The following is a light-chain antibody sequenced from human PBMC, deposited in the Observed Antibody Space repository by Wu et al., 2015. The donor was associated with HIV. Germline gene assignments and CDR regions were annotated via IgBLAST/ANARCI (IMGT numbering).Light chain of an antibody. Sequence: EIVMTQSPATLSVSPGERTTLSCRASQSIGSNLAWYQQKPGQAPRLLIYDASNRATGIPARFSGSGSGTDFTLTISSLEPEDFAVYYCQQRHDWPITFGQGTRLEIK. CDR3: QQRHDWPIT. CDR2: DAS. J-gene: IGKJ5*01. V-gene: IGKV3-11*01. CDR1: QSIGSN.